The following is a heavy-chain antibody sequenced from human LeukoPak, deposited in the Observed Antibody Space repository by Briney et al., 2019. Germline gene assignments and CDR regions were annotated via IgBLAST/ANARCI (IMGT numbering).Heavy chain of an antibody. CDR1: GYSISSGYY. D-gene: IGHD2-2*02. V-gene: IGHV4-38-2*02. J-gene: IGHJ4*02. Sequence: PSETLSLTCTVSGYSISSGYYWGWIRQPPGKGLEWIGSIYHSGSTYYNPSLKSRVTISVDTSKNQFSLKLSSVTAADTAVYYCARVGRYQLLYGFDYWRQRTLVTVSS. CDR3: ARVGRYQLLYGFDY. CDR2: IYHSGST.